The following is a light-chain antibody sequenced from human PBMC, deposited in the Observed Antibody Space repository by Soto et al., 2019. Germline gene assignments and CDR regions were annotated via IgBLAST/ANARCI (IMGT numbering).Light chain of an antibody. CDR3: QQRNGFT. J-gene: IGKJ3*01. CDR1: QSVGSF. Sequence: EIVLTQSPATLSLSPGQRATLSCRASQSVGSFLAWYQQKPGQAPRLLIYDASNRATGIPARFSGSGSGTDFTLTISSLEPEDFAVYYGQQRNGFTFGPGTKVDIK. CDR2: DAS. V-gene: IGKV3-11*01.